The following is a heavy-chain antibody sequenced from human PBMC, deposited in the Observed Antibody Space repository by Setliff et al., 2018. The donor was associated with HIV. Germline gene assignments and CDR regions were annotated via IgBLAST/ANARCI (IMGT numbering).Heavy chain of an antibody. CDR2: INAGNGNT. CDR1: GYTFTSYA. CDR3: ARDGGDTAMVSYYYYYYMDV. V-gene: IGHV1-3*01. J-gene: IGHJ6*03. Sequence: ASVKVSCKASGYTFTSYAMHWMRQAPGQRLEWMGWINAGNGNTKYSQKFQGRVTITRDTSASTAYMELSSLRSEDTAVYYCARDGGDTAMVSYYYYYYMDVWGKGTTVTAP. D-gene: IGHD5-18*01.